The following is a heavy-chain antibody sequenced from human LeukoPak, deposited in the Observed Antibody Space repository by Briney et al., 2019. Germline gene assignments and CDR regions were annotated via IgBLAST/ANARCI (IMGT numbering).Heavy chain of an antibody. D-gene: IGHD6-13*01. V-gene: IGHV1-69*13. J-gene: IGHJ4*02. CDR3: ATKGIAAAGTGY. Sequence: EASVKVSCKASGGTFSSYAISWVRQAPGQGLEWMGRIIPIFGTANYAQKFQGRVTITADESTSTAYMELSSLRSEDTAVYYCATKGIAAAGTGYWGQGTLVTVSS. CDR1: GGTFSSYA. CDR2: IIPIFGTA.